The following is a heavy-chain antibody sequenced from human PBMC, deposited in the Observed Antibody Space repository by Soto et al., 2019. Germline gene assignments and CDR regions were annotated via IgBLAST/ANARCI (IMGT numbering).Heavy chain of an antibody. Sequence: KTSETPSLTCTVSGDSVRNQYWSWIRRPPGRGLEWIGYIYRSGSTKYNPSLKSRLTISVDTSKNQFSLKLSSVTAADTAVYYCARTLDYGHMDVWGKGTTVTVSS. J-gene: IGHJ6*03. CDR2: IYRSGST. D-gene: IGHD3-16*01. CDR3: ARTLDYGHMDV. CDR1: GDSVRNQY. V-gene: IGHV4-4*09.